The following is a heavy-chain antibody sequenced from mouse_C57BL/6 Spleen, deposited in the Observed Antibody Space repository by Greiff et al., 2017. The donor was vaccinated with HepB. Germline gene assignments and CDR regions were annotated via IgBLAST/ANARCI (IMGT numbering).Heavy chain of an antibody. CDR2: IYPSDSET. Sequence: QVQLKQSGAELVRPGSSVKLSCKASGYTFTSYWMDWVKQRPGQGLEWIGNIYPSDSETHYNQKFKDKATLTVDKSSSTAYMQLSSLTSEDSAVYYCARGGHGSSYEFDYWGQGTTLTVSS. J-gene: IGHJ2*01. D-gene: IGHD1-1*01. CDR1: GYTFTSYW. CDR3: ARGGHGSSYEFDY. V-gene: IGHV1-61*01.